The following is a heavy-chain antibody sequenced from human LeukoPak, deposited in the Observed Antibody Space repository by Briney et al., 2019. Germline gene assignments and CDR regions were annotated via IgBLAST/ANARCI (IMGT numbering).Heavy chain of an antibody. D-gene: IGHD3-22*01. CDR1: GYTFTGYY. J-gene: IGHJ4*02. Sequence: GASVKVSCKASGYTFTGYYMHWVRQAPGQGLEWMGWINPNSGGTNYAQKLQGRVTMTTDTSTSTAYMELRSLRSDDTAVYYCARETTDYYDSSGYTPFDYWGQGTLVTVSS. CDR2: INPNSGGT. V-gene: IGHV1-2*02. CDR3: ARETTDYYDSSGYTPFDY.